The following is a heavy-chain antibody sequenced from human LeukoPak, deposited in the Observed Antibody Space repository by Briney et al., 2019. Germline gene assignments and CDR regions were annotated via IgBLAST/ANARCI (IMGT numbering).Heavy chain of an antibody. D-gene: IGHD5-12*01. J-gene: IGHJ1*01. CDR1: GGSFSGYY. CDR3: ARRRIPATITGSKLSSRFDT. Sequence: SETLSLTCAVYGGSFSGYYWSWIRQPPGKGLEWIGEINHSGGTNYNPSLKSRIKMSVDTSKNQFSVNLNSVTAADTAFYYCARRRIPATITGSKLSSRFDTWGQGTLVTVSS. V-gene: IGHV4-34*01. CDR2: INHSGGT.